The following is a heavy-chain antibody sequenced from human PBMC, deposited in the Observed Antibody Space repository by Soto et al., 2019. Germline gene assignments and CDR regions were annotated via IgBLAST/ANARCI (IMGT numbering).Heavy chain of an antibody. D-gene: IGHD2-2*01. V-gene: IGHV3-23*01. J-gene: IGHJ6*02. CDR3: AKDQGTRDNVLVPAAILNYYGMDV. Sequence: EIQLLESGGGLVQPGGSLRLSRAASGFTFSSHAMNWVRQAPGKGLEWVSAISESGGSTYYADSVKGRFTISRDNSKNTLYLQMNSLRAGDTAIYYCAKDQGTRDNVLVPAAILNYYGMDVWGQGTTVTVSS. CDR2: ISESGGST. CDR1: GFTFSSHA.